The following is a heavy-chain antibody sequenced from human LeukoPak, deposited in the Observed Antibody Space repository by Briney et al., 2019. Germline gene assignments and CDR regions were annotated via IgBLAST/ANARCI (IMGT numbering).Heavy chain of an antibody. CDR1: GGSFSGYY. D-gene: IGHD6-6*01. CDR2: INHSGST. V-gene: IGHV4-34*01. Sequence: SETLSLTCAVYGGSFSGYYWSWIRQPPGKGLEWIGEINHSGSTNYNPSLKSRVTISVDTSKNQFSLQLNSVTPEDTAVYYCARYSSSSYYFDYWGQGTLVTVSS. CDR3: ARYSSSSYYFDY. J-gene: IGHJ4*02.